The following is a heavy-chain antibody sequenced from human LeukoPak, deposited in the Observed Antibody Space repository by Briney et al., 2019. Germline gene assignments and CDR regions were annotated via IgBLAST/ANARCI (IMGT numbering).Heavy chain of an antibody. D-gene: IGHD4-23*01. CDR2: IIPIFGTA. V-gene: IGHV1-69*05. Sequence: GASVKVSCKVSGYTLTELSMHWVRQAPGKGLEWMGRIIPIFGTANYAQKFQGRVTITTDESTSTAYMELSSLRSEDTAVYYCARDLATLGFGYWGQGTLVTVSS. CDR1: GYTLTELS. J-gene: IGHJ4*02. CDR3: ARDLATLGFGY.